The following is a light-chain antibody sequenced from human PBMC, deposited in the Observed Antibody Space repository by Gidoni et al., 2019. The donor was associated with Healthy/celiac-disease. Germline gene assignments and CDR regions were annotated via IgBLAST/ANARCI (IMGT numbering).Light chain of an antibody. CDR1: SSDVGGYDY. CDR2: EVN. J-gene: IGLJ3*02. Sequence: QSALTQPPSASGSPGQSVTISCTGTSSDVGGYDYVSWYQQHPGKAPKLVIYEVNKRPSVVPDRCPASKSGNTASLTVSGLRADDEAHYYCASFAGNNIFVLGGGTRLTVL. V-gene: IGLV2-8*01. CDR3: ASFAGNNIFV.